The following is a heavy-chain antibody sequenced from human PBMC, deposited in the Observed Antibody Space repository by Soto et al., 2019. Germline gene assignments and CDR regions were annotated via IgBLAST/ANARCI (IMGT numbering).Heavy chain of an antibody. V-gene: IGHV3-23*01. Sequence: SLQLSGAACGFSFSNYAMSWGRQAQGKGLEGVSAISGSGGTTYYADSVKGRFTISRDNSKNTLYLQMNSLRAEDTAVYYCAKDMVFWGQGTLVTVSS. CDR3: AKDMVF. CDR2: ISGSGGTT. CDR1: GFSFSNYA. J-gene: IGHJ4*02. D-gene: IGHD3-10*01.